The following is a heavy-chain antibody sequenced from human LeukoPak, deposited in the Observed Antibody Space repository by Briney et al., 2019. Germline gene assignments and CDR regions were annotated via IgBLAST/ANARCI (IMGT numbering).Heavy chain of an antibody. CDR2: INPNSGGG. CDR3: ARAVSSWYIL. Sequence: ASVKVSCKASGYTLTGYYMHWVRQAPGQGLEWMGWINPNSGGGNYAQKFQGRVTMTRDTSISTVYMELSRLRSDDTAVYYCARAVSSWYILWGQGTLVTVSS. J-gene: IGHJ4*02. V-gene: IGHV1-2*02. CDR1: GYTLTGYY. D-gene: IGHD6-13*01.